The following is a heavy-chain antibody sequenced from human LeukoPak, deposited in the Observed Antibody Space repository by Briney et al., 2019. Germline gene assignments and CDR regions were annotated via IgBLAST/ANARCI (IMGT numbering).Heavy chain of an antibody. D-gene: IGHD3-3*01. CDR2: FSGSGGST. J-gene: IGHJ4*02. CDR3: AKDSHDFWSGYSY. Sequence: GGSLRLSCAASGFTSSSYAMSWVRQAPGKGLEWVSTFSGSGGSTYYADSVKGRFTISRDNSKNTLYLQMNSLRAEDTAVYYCAKDSHDFWSGYSYWGQGSLVTVSS. V-gene: IGHV3-23*01. CDR1: GFTSSSYA.